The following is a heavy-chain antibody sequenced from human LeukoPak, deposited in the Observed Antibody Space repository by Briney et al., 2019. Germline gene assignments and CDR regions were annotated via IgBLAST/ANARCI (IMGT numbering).Heavy chain of an antibody. CDR3: AKGRGTAVTSAANY. J-gene: IGHJ4*02. CDR2: IICTGDNA. CDR1: GFTIGSYA. V-gene: IGHV3-23*01. Sequence: PGGALRLSCAASGFTIGSYAMSWVRQAPGKGLEWVSSIICTGDNAYRADSVKDRFSISRDNSKTTVCLQMNSLRAEDTAVYYCAKGRGTAVTSAANYWGQGTLVTV. D-gene: IGHD4-17*01.